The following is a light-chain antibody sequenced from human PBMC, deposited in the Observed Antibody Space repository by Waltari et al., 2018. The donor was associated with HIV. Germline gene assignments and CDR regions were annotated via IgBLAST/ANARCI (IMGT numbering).Light chain of an antibody. CDR1: QSISSW. J-gene: IGKJ2*01. Sequence: DIQMTQSPSTLSASVGDRVTITCRASQSISSWLAWYQHKPGKDPNLLIYKASSLESGVPSRFSGSGSGTEFTLTISSLQPDDFATYYCQQYHSYPYTFGQGTKLEIK. CDR2: KAS. CDR3: QQYHSYPYT. V-gene: IGKV1-5*03.